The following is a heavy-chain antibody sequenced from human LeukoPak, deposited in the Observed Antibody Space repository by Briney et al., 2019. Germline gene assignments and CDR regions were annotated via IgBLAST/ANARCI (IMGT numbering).Heavy chain of an antibody. CDR1: GYTFTNYG. D-gene: IGHD3-10*01. CDR3: ARATSSGSYRY. J-gene: IGHJ4*02. V-gene: IGHV1-18*01. Sequence: GASVKVSCRASGYTFTNYGVTWVRQAPGQGLEWMGWISAYNGNTNYAQKLQGRVTMTTDTSTSTAYMELRSLRSDDTAVYYCARATSSGSYRYWGQGTLVTVSS. CDR2: ISAYNGNT.